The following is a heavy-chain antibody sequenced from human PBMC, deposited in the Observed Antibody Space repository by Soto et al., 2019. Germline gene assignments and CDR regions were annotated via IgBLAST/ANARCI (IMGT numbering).Heavy chain of an antibody. CDR1: GGSISSGGAYY. J-gene: IGHJ4*02. CDR3: ARSPTGRGNFDY. CDR2: IHYSGST. Sequence: QVQLQESGPGLVKPSQTLSLTCAVSGGSISSGGAYYWSWIRQSPGKGLEWIAYIHYSGSTYYNSSLNSRVTMSVDTAKNQFSLKVSSVTAADTAVYYCARSPTGRGNFDYWGQGTLVTVSS. V-gene: IGHV4-30-4*01.